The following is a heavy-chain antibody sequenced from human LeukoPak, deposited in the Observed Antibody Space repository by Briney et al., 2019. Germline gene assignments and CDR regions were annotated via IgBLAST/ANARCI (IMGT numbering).Heavy chain of an antibody. D-gene: IGHD6-6*01. CDR2: INHNGST. V-gene: IGHV4-34*01. Sequence: SETLSLTCAVYGGSFSRYYWSWIRQPPGKGLQWIGEINHNGSTNNNPSLKSRVTISVDRSKNQFSLKLNSVTAAYTAVYYCARASQLVISRRGNWFDPWGQGTLVTVSS. J-gene: IGHJ5*02. CDR1: GGSFSRYY. CDR3: ARASQLVISRRGNWFDP.